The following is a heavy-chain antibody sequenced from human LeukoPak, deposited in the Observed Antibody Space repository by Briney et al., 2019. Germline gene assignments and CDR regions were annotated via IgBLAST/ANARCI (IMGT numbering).Heavy chain of an antibody. D-gene: IGHD5-18*01. V-gene: IGHV3-23*01. Sequence: PGGSLRLSCAASGFTFSSYAMSWVRQAPGKGLEWVSTISVTVSSTYYADSVEGRFTISRDNSKNTLYLQMNSLRADDTAVYYCAGGSRGYSSGGNYWGQGTLVTVSS. J-gene: IGHJ4*02. CDR3: AGGSRGYSSGGNY. CDR2: ISVTVSST. CDR1: GFTFSSYA.